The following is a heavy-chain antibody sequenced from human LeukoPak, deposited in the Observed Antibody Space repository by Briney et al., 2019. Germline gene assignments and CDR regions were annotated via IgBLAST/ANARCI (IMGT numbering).Heavy chain of an antibody. V-gene: IGHV4-59*01. CDR1: GGSISSYY. Sequence: PSETLSLTCTVSGGSISSYYWSWIRQPPGKGLEWIGYIYYSGSTNYNSSLKSRVTISVDTSKNQFSLKLSSVTAADTAVYYCAREEGGGSISGFDYWGQGTLVTVSS. D-gene: IGHD2-15*01. CDR3: AREEGGGSISGFDY. J-gene: IGHJ4*02. CDR2: IYYSGST.